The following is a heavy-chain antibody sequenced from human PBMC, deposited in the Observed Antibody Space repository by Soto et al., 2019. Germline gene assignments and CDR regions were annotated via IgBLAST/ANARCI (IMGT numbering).Heavy chain of an antibody. CDR2: ISAYNGNT. CDR1: GYTFTSYG. D-gene: IGHD6-19*01. V-gene: IGHV1-18*01. Sequence: QVQLVQSGAEVKKPGASVKVSCKASGYTFTSYGNSWVRQAPGQGLKRMGWISAYNGNTNYAQKLQGRVTMSTDTSTSTAYMGLRSLTSDDTAVYYGAADSGWYIGRDYWGQGTLVTVSS. J-gene: IGHJ4*02. CDR3: AADSGWYIGRDY.